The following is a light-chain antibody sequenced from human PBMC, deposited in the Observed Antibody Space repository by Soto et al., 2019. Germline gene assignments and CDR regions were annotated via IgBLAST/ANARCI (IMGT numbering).Light chain of an antibody. CDR3: SSYTSSSTVV. J-gene: IGLJ2*01. CDR2: DVS. V-gene: IGLV2-14*01. CDR1: SSDVGGYNY. Sequence: QSVLAQPASVSGSPGQSITISCTGTSSDVGGYNYVSWYQQHPGKAPKLMICDVSNRPSGVSNRFSGSKSGNTASLTITGLQAEDEADYYCSSYTSSSTVVFGGGTKLPS.